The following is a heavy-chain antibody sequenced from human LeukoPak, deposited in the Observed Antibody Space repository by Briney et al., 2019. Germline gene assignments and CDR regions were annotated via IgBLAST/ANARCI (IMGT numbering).Heavy chain of an antibody. J-gene: IGHJ3*02. CDR1: GGTFSSYA. Sequence: SVKVSCKASGGTFSSYAISWVRQAPGQGLEWMGRIIPIFGTANYAQKFQGRVTITTDESTSTAYMELSSLRSEDTAVYCCVSRGFGLGAFDIWGQGTMVTVSS. D-gene: IGHD3-10*01. V-gene: IGHV1-69*05. CDR3: VSRGFGLGAFDI. CDR2: IIPIFGTA.